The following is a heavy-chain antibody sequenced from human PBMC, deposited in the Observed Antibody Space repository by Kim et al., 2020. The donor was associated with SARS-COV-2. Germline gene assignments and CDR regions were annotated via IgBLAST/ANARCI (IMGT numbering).Heavy chain of an antibody. J-gene: IGHJ6*02. D-gene: IGHD2-15*01. CDR2: ISWTSDSI. CDR1: GFTFNDHV. Sequence: GGSLRLSCAASGFTFNDHVMHWVRQIPGKGLEWVSGISWTSDSIGYGDSVKGRFTISRDNAKCYLYLEMNRLRAEDTALYYCVKAYTCSGAGCKEGYFYGLDVWGHGTKVTVSS. V-gene: IGHV3-9*01. CDR3: VKAYTCSGAGCKEGYFYGLDV.